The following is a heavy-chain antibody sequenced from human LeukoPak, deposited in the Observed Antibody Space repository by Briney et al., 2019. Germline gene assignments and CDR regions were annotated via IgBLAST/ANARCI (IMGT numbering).Heavy chain of an antibody. CDR1: GGSISSGGYY. CDR3: ARDLGIAATQLDY. CDR2: IYHSGST. V-gene: IGHV4-30-2*01. D-gene: IGHD6-13*01. Sequence: PSETLSLTCTVSGGSISSGGYYWSWIRQPPGKGLEWIGYIYHSGSTYYNPSLKSRVTISVDRSKNQFSLKLSSVTAADTAVYYCARDLGIAATQLDYWGQGTLVTVSS. J-gene: IGHJ4*02.